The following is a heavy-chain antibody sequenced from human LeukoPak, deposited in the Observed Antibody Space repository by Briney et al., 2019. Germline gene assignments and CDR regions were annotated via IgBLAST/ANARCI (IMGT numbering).Heavy chain of an antibody. CDR1: GDSISSYF. CDR2: IHTSGSA. CDR3: AIDGPSSGATYYPDY. V-gene: IGHV4-4*07. J-gene: IGHJ4*02. Sequence: SETLSLTCTVSGDSISSYFWSWIRQPAGKGLEWIGRIHTSGSANYNPSLKSRVTISVNKSKNQFSLKLSSVTAADTAVYYCAIDGPSSGATYYPDYWGQGTLVTVSS. D-gene: IGHD2-15*01.